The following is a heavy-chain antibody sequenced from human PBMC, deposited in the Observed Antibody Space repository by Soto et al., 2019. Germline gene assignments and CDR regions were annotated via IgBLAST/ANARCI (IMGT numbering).Heavy chain of an antibody. CDR1: GGSFSGYY. V-gene: IGHV4-34*01. D-gene: IGHD5-12*01. CDR3: ARRGRWLQFYFQY. J-gene: IGHJ1*01. Sequence: SETLSLTCAVYGGSFSGYYWSWIRQPPGKGLEWIGEINHSGSTNYNPSLKSRVTISVDTSKNQFSLKLSSVTAADTAVYYCARRGRWLQFYFQYWGQGTLVTVSS. CDR2: INHSGST.